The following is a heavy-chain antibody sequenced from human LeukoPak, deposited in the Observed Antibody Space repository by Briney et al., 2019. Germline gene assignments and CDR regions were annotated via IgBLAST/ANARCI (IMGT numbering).Heavy chain of an antibody. J-gene: IGHJ4*02. D-gene: IGHD3-22*01. CDR1: GFTFSSYA. CDR3: ARSAPYYYDSSGYYYADY. Sequence: GGSLRLSCAASGFTFSSYAMSWVRQAPGKGLEWVSAISGSGGSTYYADSVKGRFTISRDNSKNTLYLQMNSLRAEDTAVYYCARSAPYYYDSSGYYYADYWGQGTLVTVSS. V-gene: IGHV3-23*01. CDR2: ISGSGGST.